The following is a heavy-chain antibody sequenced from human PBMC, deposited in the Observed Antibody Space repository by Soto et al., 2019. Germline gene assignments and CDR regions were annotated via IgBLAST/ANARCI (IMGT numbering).Heavy chain of an antibody. D-gene: IGHD3-22*01. CDR2: IWYDGSNK. CDR3: ARDWIPYYYDSSGYYTSGYFDY. J-gene: IGHJ4*02. V-gene: IGHV3-33*01. CDR1: GFTFSSYG. Sequence: GGSLRLSCAASGFTFSSYGMHWVRQAPGKGLEWVAVIWYDGSNKYYADSVKGRFTISRDNSKNTRYLQMNSLRAEDTAVYYCARDWIPYYYDSSGYYTSGYFDYWGQGTLVTVSS.